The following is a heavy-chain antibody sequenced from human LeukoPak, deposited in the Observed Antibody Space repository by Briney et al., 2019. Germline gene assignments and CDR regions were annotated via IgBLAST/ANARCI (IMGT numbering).Heavy chain of an antibody. Sequence: GGSLRLSCAASGFTFSSSGMHWVRQPPGKGLKWVEFIRYDGTSKYYADSVKGRFTISRDNSKNTVYLQMNSLRAEDTAVYYCAKETRGSYSDYWGQGTLVTVSS. CDR2: IRYDGTSK. CDR3: AKETRGSYSDY. D-gene: IGHD1-26*01. CDR1: GFTFSSSG. J-gene: IGHJ4*02. V-gene: IGHV3-30*02.